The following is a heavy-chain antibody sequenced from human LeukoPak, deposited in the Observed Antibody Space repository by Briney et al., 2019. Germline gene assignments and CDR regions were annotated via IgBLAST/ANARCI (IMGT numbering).Heavy chain of an antibody. V-gene: IGHV4-61*02. Sequence: SETLSLTCTVSGGSISSGSYYWTWIRQPAGKGLEWIGRIYTSGSTNYNPSLKSRVTISVDTSKNQFSLRLSSVTAADTAVYYCARRAASHHYWGQGTLVTVSS. CDR2: IYTSGST. CDR3: ARRAASHHY. J-gene: IGHJ4*02. CDR1: GGSISSGSYY. D-gene: IGHD2-15*01.